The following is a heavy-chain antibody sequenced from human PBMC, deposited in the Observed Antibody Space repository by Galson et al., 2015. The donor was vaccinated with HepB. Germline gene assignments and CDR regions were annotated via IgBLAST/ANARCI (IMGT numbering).Heavy chain of an antibody. CDR2: IKPDGSEK. J-gene: IGHJ4*02. V-gene: IGHV3-7*01. CDR3: ARTVRADY. CDR1: GFTFTTFW. Sequence: SLRLSCAASGFTFTTFWMTWVRQAPGKGLEWVANIKPDGSEKNYADSVRGRFTIPRDNAKKSLYLQVNSLRVEDTAVYFCARTVRADYWGQGTLVTVSS.